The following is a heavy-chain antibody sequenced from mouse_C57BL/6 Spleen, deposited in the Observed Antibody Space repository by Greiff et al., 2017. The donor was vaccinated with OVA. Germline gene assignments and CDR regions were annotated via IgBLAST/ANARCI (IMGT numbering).Heavy chain of an antibody. Sequence: EVKLMESGGGLVKPGGSLKLSCAASGFTFSDYGMHWVRQAPEKGLEWVAYISSGSSTIYYADTVKGRFTISRDNAKNTLFLQMTSLRSEDTAMYYCARVGRGYYAMDYWGQGTSVTVSS. CDR1: GFTFSDYG. V-gene: IGHV5-17*01. J-gene: IGHJ4*01. CDR3: ARVGRGYYAMDY. D-gene: IGHD4-1*01. CDR2: ISSGSSTI.